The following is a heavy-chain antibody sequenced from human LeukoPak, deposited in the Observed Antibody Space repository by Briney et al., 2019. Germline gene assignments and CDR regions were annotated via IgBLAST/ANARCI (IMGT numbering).Heavy chain of an antibody. CDR2: ISYDGSNK. CDR3: APEGGISLDY. V-gene: IGHV3-30*03. CDR1: GFTFSSYG. D-gene: IGHD1-14*01. Sequence: PGRSLRLSCAASGFTFSSYGIHWVRQAPGKGLEWVAIISYDGSNKYYADSVKGRFTISRDNSKNTLYLQMNSLRAEDTAVYYCAPEGGISLDYWGQGTLVTVSS. J-gene: IGHJ4*02.